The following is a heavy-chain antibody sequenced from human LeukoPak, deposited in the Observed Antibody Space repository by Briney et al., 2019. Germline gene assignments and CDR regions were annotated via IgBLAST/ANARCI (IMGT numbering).Heavy chain of an antibody. Sequence: ASVKVSCKVSGYTLTELSMHWVRQAPGKRLEGMGGFDPEDGETTYAQKFQGRVTMTEDTSTDTAYMELSSLRSEDTAVYYCATGPLTMIVDWGQGTLVTVSS. J-gene: IGHJ4*02. V-gene: IGHV1-24*01. D-gene: IGHD3-22*01. CDR3: ATGPLTMIVD. CDR2: FDPEDGET. CDR1: GYTLTELS.